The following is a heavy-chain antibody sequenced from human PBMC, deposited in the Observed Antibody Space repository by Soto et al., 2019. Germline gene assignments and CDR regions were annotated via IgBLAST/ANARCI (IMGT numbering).Heavy chain of an antibody. Sequence: SETLSLTCTVSGGSISSGGYYWSWIRQHPGKGLEWIGYIYYSGSTYYNPSLKSRVTISVDTSKNQFSLKLSSVTAADTAVYYCARGGFSYGLRAFDIWGQGTMVTVSS. CDR1: GGSISSGGYY. J-gene: IGHJ3*02. CDR3: ARGGFSYGLRAFDI. V-gene: IGHV4-31*03. CDR2: IYYSGST. D-gene: IGHD5-18*01.